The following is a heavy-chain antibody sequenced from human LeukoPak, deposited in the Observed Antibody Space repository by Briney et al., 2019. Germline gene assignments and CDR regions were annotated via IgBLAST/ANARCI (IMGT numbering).Heavy chain of an antibody. D-gene: IGHD1-26*01. CDR1: GFSFERHW. V-gene: IGHV3-7*01. J-gene: IGHJ2*01. CDR2: IRQDGNQI. Sequence: PGGSLRLSCAASGFSFERHWMSWVRQAPGKGLEWVATIRQDGNQIHYLDSVKGRFIISRDNAKNSLSLQMNSLRDEDTAMYYCARDLGNSGSYHADWYFDLWGRGTLVTVSS. CDR3: ARDLGNSGSYHADWYFDL.